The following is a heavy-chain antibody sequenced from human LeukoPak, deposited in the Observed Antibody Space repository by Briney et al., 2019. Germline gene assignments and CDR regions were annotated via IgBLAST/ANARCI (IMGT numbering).Heavy chain of an antibody. V-gene: IGHV1-2*02. CDR3: TRAKRVIFDY. Sequence: ASVKVSCKASEYTFTGYYMHSVRQAPGQGLEWMGWINPNSGATLYAQKFQGRVTMTRDTSINTAYMELSSLRSDDTAVYYCTRAKRVIFDYWSQGTLVTVSS. D-gene: IGHD1-1*01. J-gene: IGHJ4*02. CDR2: INPNSGAT. CDR1: EYTFTGYY.